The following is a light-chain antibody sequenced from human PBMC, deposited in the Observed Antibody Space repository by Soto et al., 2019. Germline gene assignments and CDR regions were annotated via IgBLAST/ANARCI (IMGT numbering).Light chain of an antibody. CDR1: HSISSW. J-gene: IGKJ1*01. CDR3: QQYNDHRT. V-gene: IGKV1-5*03. CDR2: KAS. Sequence: DIQMTPSPSTLSASVGDRVTITCRASHSISSWLAWYQQKPGKAPNLLIYKASTLLSGVPSRFSGSGSGTEFTLTTSSLQPDDFATYYRQQYNDHRTFGQGTKVDIK.